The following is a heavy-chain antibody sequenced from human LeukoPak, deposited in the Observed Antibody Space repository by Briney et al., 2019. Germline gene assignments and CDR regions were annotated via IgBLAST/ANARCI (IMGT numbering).Heavy chain of an antibody. V-gene: IGHV3-64*01. J-gene: IGHJ4*02. CDR1: GFTFRNYA. D-gene: IGHD1-26*01. Sequence: GGSLRLSCAASGFTFRNYAMHWVRQAPGEGLEYVSAITGDGGTTYYARSVKDRFTISRDNSKNTLYLQMGSLRAEDTAVYYCAKGRSGSYLSYYFDYWGQGTLVTVSS. CDR2: ITGDGGTT. CDR3: AKGRSGSYLSYYFDY.